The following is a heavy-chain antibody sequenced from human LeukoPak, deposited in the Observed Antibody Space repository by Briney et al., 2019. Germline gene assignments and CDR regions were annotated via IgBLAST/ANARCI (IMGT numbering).Heavy chain of an antibody. V-gene: IGHV3-7*03. CDR2: IKEDGSEK. CDR3: ARDSGWWRFDF. CDR1: GLNFSSRW. J-gene: IGHJ4*02. Sequence: GGSLRLSCAASGLNFSSRWMNWVRQAPGQGLEWVASIKEDGSEKHYVDSVKGRFTISRDDGKNSLYLQMNSLRAEDTAVYYCARDSGWWRFDFWGQGTLVTVSS. D-gene: IGHD6-13*01.